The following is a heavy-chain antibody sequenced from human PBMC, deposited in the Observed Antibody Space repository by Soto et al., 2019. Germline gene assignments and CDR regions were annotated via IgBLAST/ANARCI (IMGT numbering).Heavy chain of an antibody. CDR1: GGSISSYY. J-gene: IGHJ5*02. Sequence: SETLSLTCTVSGGSISSYYWSWIRQPPGKGLEWIGYIYYSGSTNYNPSLKSRVTISVDTSKNQFSLKLSSVTAADTAVYYCAGVGYSSSWYQQNWFDPWGQGTLVTVSS. CDR3: AGVGYSSSWYQQNWFDP. V-gene: IGHV4-59*01. CDR2: IYYSGST. D-gene: IGHD6-13*01.